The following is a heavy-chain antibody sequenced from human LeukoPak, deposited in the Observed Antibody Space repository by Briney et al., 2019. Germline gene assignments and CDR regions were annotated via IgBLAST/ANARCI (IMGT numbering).Heavy chain of an antibody. D-gene: IGHD1-26*01. Sequence: GRSLRLSCAASGFTFSRYAMHWVRQAPGKGLEWVAVISYDGSNKYYADSVKGRFAISRDNSKNTLYLQMNSLRVEDTAVYSCAKDGGPSSSGSQFFNYWGQGALVTVSS. J-gene: IGHJ4*02. CDR3: AKDGGPSSSGSQFFNY. CDR1: GFTFSRYA. CDR2: ISYDGSNK. V-gene: IGHV3-30*09.